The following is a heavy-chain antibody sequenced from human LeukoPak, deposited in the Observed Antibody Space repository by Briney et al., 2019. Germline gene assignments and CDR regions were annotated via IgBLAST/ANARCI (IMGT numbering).Heavy chain of an antibody. CDR3: ARERSGCDSGPYYFDY. CDR1: GFTFSSYS. CDR2: ISSSSSYI. J-gene: IGHJ4*02. Sequence: PGGSLRLSCAASGFTFSSYSMNWVRQAPGKGLEWVSSISSSSSYIYYADSVKGRFTISRDNAKNSLYLQMNSLRAEDTAVYYCARERSGCDSGPYYFDYWGQGTLVTVSS. V-gene: IGHV3-21*01. D-gene: IGHD5-12*01.